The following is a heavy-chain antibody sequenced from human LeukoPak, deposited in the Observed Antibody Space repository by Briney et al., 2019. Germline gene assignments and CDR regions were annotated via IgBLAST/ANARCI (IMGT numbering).Heavy chain of an antibody. V-gene: IGHV3-30-3*01. D-gene: IGHD4-17*01. Sequence: GRSLRLSCAASGFTFSRHAMHWVRQAPGKGLEWVAVISYDGSNKDYADSVKGRFTVSRDNSKNTLYLQFSSLRAEDTAVFYCARSAGDPHAFDVWGQGTMVTVSS. CDR3: ARSAGDPHAFDV. J-gene: IGHJ3*01. CDR1: GFTFSRHA. CDR2: ISYDGSNK.